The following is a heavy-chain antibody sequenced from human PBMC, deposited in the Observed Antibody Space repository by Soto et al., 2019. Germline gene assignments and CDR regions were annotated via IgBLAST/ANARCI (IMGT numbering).Heavy chain of an antibody. CDR3: ARERSSSKRFDP. D-gene: IGHD3-16*02. Sequence: QVQLVQSGAEVKKPGASVKVSCKAAGYTFTSYDINWVRQATGQGLEWMGWMNPDSGNTGYAQKFQGRVTMTRNTSISTAYMELSSLRSEDTAVYYCARERSSSKRFDPWGQGTLVTVSS. CDR2: MNPDSGNT. CDR1: GYTFTSYD. J-gene: IGHJ5*02. V-gene: IGHV1-8*01.